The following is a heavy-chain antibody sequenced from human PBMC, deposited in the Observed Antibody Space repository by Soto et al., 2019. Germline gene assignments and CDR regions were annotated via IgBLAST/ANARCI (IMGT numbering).Heavy chain of an antibody. Sequence: QVTLKESGPVLVKPTETLTLTCTISGFSLSNGRMGVRWIRQPPGRALEWLAHFFSDVETSYSTSMQSRLTMSQETSGPQVVLTMTNMDPQATGTSFCARMTADSASHYYAMDVWGPGTPVSVSS. CDR1: GFSLSNGRMG. J-gene: IGHJ6*02. CDR3: ARMTADSASHYYAMDV. CDR2: FFSDVET. D-gene: IGHD2-21*02. V-gene: IGHV2-26*03.